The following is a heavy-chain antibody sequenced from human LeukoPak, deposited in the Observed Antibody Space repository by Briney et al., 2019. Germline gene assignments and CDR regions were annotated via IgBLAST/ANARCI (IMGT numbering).Heavy chain of an antibody. CDR1: GGTFSSYA. Sequence: SVKVSCKASGGTFSSYAISWVRQAPGQGLEWMGGIIPIFGTANYAQKFQGRVTITTDESTSTAYMELSSLRSEDTAVYYCARGYDFLDAFDIWGQGTMVTVSS. V-gene: IGHV1-69*05. J-gene: IGHJ3*02. CDR2: IIPIFGTA. D-gene: IGHD5-12*01. CDR3: ARGYDFLDAFDI.